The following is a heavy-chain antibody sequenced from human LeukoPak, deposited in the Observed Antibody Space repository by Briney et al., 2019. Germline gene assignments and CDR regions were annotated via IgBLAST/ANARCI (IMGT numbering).Heavy chain of an antibody. V-gene: IGHV4-34*01. Sequence: SETLSLTCAVYGGPFSSYYWSWIRQPPGKGLEWIGEINHSGGTNYNPSLKSRVTISVDTSKNQFSLKLSSVTAADTAVYYCARPPHSSSSAWGQGTLVTVSS. CDR2: INHSGGT. CDR1: GGPFSSYY. D-gene: IGHD6-6*01. CDR3: ARPPHSSSSA. J-gene: IGHJ5*02.